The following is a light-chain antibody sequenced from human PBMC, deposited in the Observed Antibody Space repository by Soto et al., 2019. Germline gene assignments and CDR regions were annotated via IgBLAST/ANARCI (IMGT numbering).Light chain of an antibody. J-gene: IGKJ5*01. Sequence: HITPSPSPQSAPVRTKGTHPLRASQSISYWLAWYQQRPGKAPKLLIYAASTLQSGVPSRFSGSGSGTEFTLTISSLQPEDFATYYCQQLNSYPVTFGQGTRLEIK. CDR3: QQLNSYPVT. CDR1: QSISYW. V-gene: IGKV1-5*01. CDR2: AAS.